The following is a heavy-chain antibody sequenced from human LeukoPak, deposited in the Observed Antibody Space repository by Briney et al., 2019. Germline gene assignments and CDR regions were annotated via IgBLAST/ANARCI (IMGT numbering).Heavy chain of an antibody. Sequence: LRLSXAASGFTFSSYWMSWVRQAPGKGLEWVANIKQEGSEKYYVDSVKGRFTISRDNAKNSLYLQMNSLRAEDTAVYYCARDRPTYYYDSIRFDPWGQGTLVTVSS. CDR2: IKQEGSEK. CDR3: ARDRPTYYYDSIRFDP. V-gene: IGHV3-7*03. CDR1: GFTFSSYW. D-gene: IGHD3-22*01. J-gene: IGHJ5*02.